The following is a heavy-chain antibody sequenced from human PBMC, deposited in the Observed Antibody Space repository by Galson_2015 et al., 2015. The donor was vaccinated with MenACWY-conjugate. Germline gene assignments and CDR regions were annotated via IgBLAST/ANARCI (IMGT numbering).Heavy chain of an antibody. V-gene: IGHV7-4-1*02. D-gene: IGHD3-10*01. Sequence: SVKVSCKASGYRFTDFGLNWVRQAPGQGLEWIGRINTYTGDPTFAPDFTGRFAFSLDTSVSTTYLQISGLEAEDTAIYYCARELFYGSGDLKYWGQGTLVTVSS. CDR3: ARELFYGSGDLKY. CDR1: GYRFTDFG. J-gene: IGHJ4*02. CDR2: INTYTGDP.